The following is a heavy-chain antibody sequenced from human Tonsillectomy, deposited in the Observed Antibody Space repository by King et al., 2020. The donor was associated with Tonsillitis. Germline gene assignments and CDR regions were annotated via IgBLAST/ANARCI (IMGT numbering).Heavy chain of an antibody. CDR3: ARRTGLLSFDY. CDR1: GDSISTSNFY. D-gene: IGHD1-26*01. Sequence: QLQLQESGPGLVKPSENLSLSCTVSGDSISTSNFYWGWIRQTPGKGLEWIGSIHYSGSTYYNPSLKSRVTISVDASKNQFSLNLTSLTAADTAVFYCARRTGLLSFDYWGQGTLVTVSS. V-gene: IGHV4-39*01. J-gene: IGHJ4*02. CDR2: IHYSGST.